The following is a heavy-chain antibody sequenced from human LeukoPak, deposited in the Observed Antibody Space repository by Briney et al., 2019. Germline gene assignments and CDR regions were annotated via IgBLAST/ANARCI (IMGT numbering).Heavy chain of an antibody. CDR2: IYYSGST. D-gene: IGHD3-22*01. CDR1: GGSISSYY. Sequence: SETLSLTCTVSGGSISSYYWSWIRQPPGKGLEWIGYIYYSGSTNYNPSLKSRVTISVDTSKNQFSLKLCSVTAADTAVYYCARAWPYDSSGYCDAFDIWGQGTMVTVSS. V-gene: IGHV4-59*01. CDR3: ARAWPYDSSGYCDAFDI. J-gene: IGHJ3*02.